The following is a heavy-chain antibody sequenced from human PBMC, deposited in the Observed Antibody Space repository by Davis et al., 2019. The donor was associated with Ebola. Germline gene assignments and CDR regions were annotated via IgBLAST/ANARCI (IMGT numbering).Heavy chain of an antibody. CDR1: GFTFDDYA. V-gene: IGHV3-9*01. Sequence: PGGSLRLSCAASGFTFDDYAMHWVRQAPGKGLEWVSGISWTSGSIGYADSVKGRFTISRDNAKNSLYLQMNSLRAEDTALYYCAKDTYNYYGMDVWGQGTTVTVSS. CDR2: ISWTSGSI. J-gene: IGHJ6*02. CDR3: AKDTYNYYGMDV.